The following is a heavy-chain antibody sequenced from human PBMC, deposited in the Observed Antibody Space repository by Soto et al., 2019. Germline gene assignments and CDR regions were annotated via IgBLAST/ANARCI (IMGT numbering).Heavy chain of an antibody. CDR1: GFTFDDYV. Sequence: GGSLRLSCAASGFTFDDYVMHWVRQAPGKGLEWVSGMSWNAGYISYASSVKGRFTISRDNAKNSLYLEMNSLRAEDTAVYYCARESEDLTSNFDYWGQGTLVTVSS. CDR2: MSWNAGYI. V-gene: IGHV3-9*01. CDR3: ARESEDLTSNFDY. J-gene: IGHJ4*02.